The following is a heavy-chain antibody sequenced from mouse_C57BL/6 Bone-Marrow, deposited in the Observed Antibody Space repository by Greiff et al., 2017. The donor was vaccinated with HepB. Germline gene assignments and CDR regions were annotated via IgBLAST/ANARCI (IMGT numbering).Heavy chain of an antibody. J-gene: IGHJ2*01. Sequence: QVQLQQPGAELVKPGASVKVSCKASGYTFTSYWMHWVKQRPGQGLEGIGRIHPSDSDTNYNQKFKGKATLTVDKASSTAYMQLSSLTCADSAVYAGAIRACYYGSSYDFDYWGKGTTVTVAS. CDR2: IHPSDSDT. CDR3: AIRACYYGSSYDFDY. V-gene: IGHV1-74*01. CDR1: GYTFTSYW. D-gene: IGHD1-1*01.